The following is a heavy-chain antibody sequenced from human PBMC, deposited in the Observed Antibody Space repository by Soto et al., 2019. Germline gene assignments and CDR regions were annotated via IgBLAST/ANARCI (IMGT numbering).Heavy chain of an antibody. D-gene: IGHD3-3*01. Sequence: PGVYLILAGAASGFTFISYEMNWVRQSPGKGLECVSSISSSSSYIYYADSVKGRFTISRDNAKNSLYLQMNSLRAEDTAVYYCARDKGVVPIAGTYFDLWGRGTLVTVSS. V-gene: IGHV3-21*01. CDR3: ARDKGVVPIAGTYFDL. J-gene: IGHJ2*01. CDR2: ISSSSSYI. CDR1: GFTFISYE.